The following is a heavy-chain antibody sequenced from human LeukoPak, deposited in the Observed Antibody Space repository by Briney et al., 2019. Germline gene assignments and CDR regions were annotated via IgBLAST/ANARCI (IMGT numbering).Heavy chain of an antibody. CDR1: GGSISSYY. CDR3: ARADNYDFWSGLPGWFDP. D-gene: IGHD3-3*01. V-gene: IGHV4-59*01. Sequence: MPSETLSLTCTVSGGSISSYYWSWIRQPPGKGLEWIGYIYYSGSTNYNPSLKSRVTISVDTSKNQFSLKLSSVTAADTAVYYCARADNYDFWSGLPGWFDPWGQGTLVTVSS. CDR2: IYYSGST. J-gene: IGHJ5*02.